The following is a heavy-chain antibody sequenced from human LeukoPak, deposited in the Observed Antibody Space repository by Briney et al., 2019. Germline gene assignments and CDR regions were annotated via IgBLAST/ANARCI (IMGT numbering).Heavy chain of an antibody. Sequence: SETLSLTCTVSGGSISSYYWSWIRQPAGKGLEWIGRIYTSGSTNYNPSLKSRVTMSVDTSKNQFSLKLSSVTAADTAVYYCARGRVRYVLLWFGDTFDYWGQGTLVTVSS. CDR3: ARGRVRYVLLWFGDTFDY. J-gene: IGHJ4*02. CDR2: IYTSGST. V-gene: IGHV4-4*07. CDR1: GGSISSYY. D-gene: IGHD3-10*01.